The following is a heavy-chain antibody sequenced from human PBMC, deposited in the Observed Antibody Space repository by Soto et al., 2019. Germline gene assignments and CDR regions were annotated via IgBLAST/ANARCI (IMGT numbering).Heavy chain of an antibody. CDR2: ITGDGRGT. V-gene: IGHV3-74*01. CDR3: TRPKAGVGDAFDI. CDR1: GFTFSTYW. J-gene: IGHJ3*02. D-gene: IGHD2-8*01. Sequence: EVQLVESGGGLVQPGGSLRLSCAASGFTFSTYWMYWVRQAPGKGLVWVSRITGDGRGTYYAYSVKGRFTISRDNAKNTLYLQMNTRRAEDTAVYYCTRPKAGVGDAFDIWGQGTMVTVSS.